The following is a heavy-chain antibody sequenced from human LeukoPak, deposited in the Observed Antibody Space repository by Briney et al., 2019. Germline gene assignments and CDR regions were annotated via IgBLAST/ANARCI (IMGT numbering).Heavy chain of an antibody. J-gene: IGHJ4*02. D-gene: IGHD1-26*01. CDR3: GRDWDWHVQF. Sequence: ASVKVSCKPSGYTFSRYGFSWVRQAPGQGLEWIGWIGVFNGNRNYAKSVQGRITLTADTSTNTTCMELRSLTSDDTAVYFCGRDWDWHVQFWGQGTLITVSS. CDR1: GYTFSRYG. CDR2: IGVFNGNR. V-gene: IGHV1-18*01.